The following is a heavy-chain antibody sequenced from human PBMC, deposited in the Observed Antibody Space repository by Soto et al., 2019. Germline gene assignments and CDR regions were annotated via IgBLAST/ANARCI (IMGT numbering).Heavy chain of an antibody. V-gene: IGHV3-66*01. CDR1: GFTVSSNY. Sequence: EVQLVESGGGLVQPGGSLRLSCAASGFTVSSNYMSWVRQAPGKGLEWVSVIYSSGSTYYADSVKGRFTISRDNSKNTLYLQMNSLRAEDTAVYYCARSSGYYPIFDYWGQGTLVTVSS. CDR2: IYSSGST. CDR3: ARSSGYYPIFDY. J-gene: IGHJ4*02. D-gene: IGHD3-22*01.